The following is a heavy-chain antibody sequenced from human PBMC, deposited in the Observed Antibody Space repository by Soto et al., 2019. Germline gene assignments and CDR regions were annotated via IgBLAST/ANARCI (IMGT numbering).Heavy chain of an antibody. V-gene: IGHV5-51*01. D-gene: IGHD2-15*01. Sequence: GESLKISCKGSGYSFISNGIGWVRLMPGKGLEWMGIIYPGDSDTRYSPSFQGQVTISADKSISTAYLQWSGLKASDTAMYYCARHGPEGYCSGGSCYSSSWFDPWGQGTLVTVSS. CDR2: IYPGDSDT. CDR1: GYSFISNG. CDR3: ARHGPEGYCSGGSCYSSSWFDP. J-gene: IGHJ5*02.